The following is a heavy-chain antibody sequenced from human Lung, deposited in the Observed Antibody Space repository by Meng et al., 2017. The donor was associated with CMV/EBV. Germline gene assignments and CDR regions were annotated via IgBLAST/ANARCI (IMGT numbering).Heavy chain of an antibody. CDR3: ATQESRDGHNPY. J-gene: IGHJ4*02. CDR2: MYHSGTT. V-gene: IGHV4-4*02. Sequence: QRQDSGPGLVKPSGTLSLTCVVSGGSISSSYWWTWVRQSPGKGLEWIGEMYHSGTTNYNPSLKSRVTISMGKSNNQLSLKLNSVTAADTAVYYCATQESRDGHNPYWGQGTLVTVSS. D-gene: IGHD5-24*01. CDR1: GGSISSSYW.